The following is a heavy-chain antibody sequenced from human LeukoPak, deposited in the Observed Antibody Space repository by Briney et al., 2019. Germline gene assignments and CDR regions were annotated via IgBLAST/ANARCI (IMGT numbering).Heavy chain of an antibody. V-gene: IGHV4-38-2*01. CDR3: ARRPISTGIDC. J-gene: IGHJ4*02. Sequence: ASETLSLTCAVSGFSISSGYYWDWIRQPPGKGLEWIGNIYHSGSTYYNPSLKSRVTISVDTSKNQFSLKLTSVTAADTAVYYCARRPISTGIDCWGQGTLVTVSS. CDR1: GFSISSGYY. CDR2: IYHSGST. D-gene: IGHD1-1*01.